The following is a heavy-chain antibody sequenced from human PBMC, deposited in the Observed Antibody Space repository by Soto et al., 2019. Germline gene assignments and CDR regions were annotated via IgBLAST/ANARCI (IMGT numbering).Heavy chain of an antibody. D-gene: IGHD4-17*01. J-gene: IGHJ6*02. Sequence: ASVKVSCKAIGYSLTSHYMHWVRQATGQGLEWMGWMNPNSGNTGYAQKFQDRVTMTRNTSISTAYMELSSLRSEDTAVYYCARDHGDYEGDVWGQGTTVTVSS. V-gene: IGHV1-8*02. CDR2: MNPNSGNT. CDR3: ARDHGDYEGDV. CDR1: GYSLTSHY.